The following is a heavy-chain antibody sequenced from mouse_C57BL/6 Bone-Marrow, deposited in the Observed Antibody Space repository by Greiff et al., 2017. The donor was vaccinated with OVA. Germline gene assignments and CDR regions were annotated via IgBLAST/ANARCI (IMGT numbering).Heavy chain of an antibody. V-gene: IGHV6-3*01. D-gene: IGHD1-1*01. CDR2: IRLKSDNYAT. CDR1: GFTFSNYW. CDR3: TGGSSYTYYAMDY. Sequence: EVKLMESGGGLVQPGGSMKLSCVASGFTFSNYWMNWVRQSPEKGLEWVAQIRLKSDNYATHYAESVKGRFTISRDDSKSSVYLQMNNLRAEDTGIYYCTGGSSYTYYAMDYWGQGTSVTVSS. J-gene: IGHJ4*01.